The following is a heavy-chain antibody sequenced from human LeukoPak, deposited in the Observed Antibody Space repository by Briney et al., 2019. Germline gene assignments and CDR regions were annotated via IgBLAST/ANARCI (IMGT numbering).Heavy chain of an antibody. V-gene: IGHV3-23*01. Sequence: GGSLRLSCAASGFTFSSYAMSWVRQAPGKGREWVSAISGSGGSTYYADSVKGRLTLSRDNSKNTLYLQMNSLRAEDTAVYYCAKDLTAVAGYNWFDPWGQGTLVTVSS. J-gene: IGHJ5*02. CDR1: GFTFSSYA. D-gene: IGHD6-19*01. CDR3: AKDLTAVAGYNWFDP. CDR2: ISGSGGST.